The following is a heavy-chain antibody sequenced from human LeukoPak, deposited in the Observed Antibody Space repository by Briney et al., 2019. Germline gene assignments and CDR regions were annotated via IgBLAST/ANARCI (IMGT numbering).Heavy chain of an antibody. J-gene: IGHJ6*02. CDR3: AKARQKAGTTDYYYYYGMDV. Sequence: GGSLRLSCAASGFTFSSYGMHWVRQAPGKGLEWVAVISYDGSNKYYADFVKGRFTISRDNSKNTLYLQMNSLRAEDTAVYYCAKARQKAGTTDYYYYYGMDVWGQGTAVTVSS. D-gene: IGHD1-1*01. V-gene: IGHV3-30*18. CDR2: ISYDGSNK. CDR1: GFTFSSYG.